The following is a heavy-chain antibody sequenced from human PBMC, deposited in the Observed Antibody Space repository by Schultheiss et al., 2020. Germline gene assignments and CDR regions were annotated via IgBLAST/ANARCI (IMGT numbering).Heavy chain of an antibody. Sequence: SETLSLTCTVSGGSISSGSYYWSWIRQPAGKGLEWIGRIYTSGSTNYNPSLKCRVTISVDTSKNQFSLKLSSVTAADTAVYYCAREYAVFTNWFDPWGQGTLVTVSS. CDR1: GGSISSGSYY. V-gene: IGHV4-61*02. J-gene: IGHJ5*02. D-gene: IGHD2-2*01. CDR2: IYTSGST. CDR3: AREYAVFTNWFDP.